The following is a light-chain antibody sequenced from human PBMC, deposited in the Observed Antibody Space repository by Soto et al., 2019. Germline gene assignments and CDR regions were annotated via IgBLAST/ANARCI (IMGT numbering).Light chain of an antibody. Sequence: DIQMTQSPATLSASVGERATLTCRASQSVNTCLAWYQQKPGKAPNLLIYDASSLQTGVPSRFSGSGSGTDFTLTISGLHPDDFATYYCLQYNSCSHTFGQGTKLEI. CDR2: DAS. V-gene: IGKV1-5*01. CDR1: QSVNTC. J-gene: IGKJ2*01. CDR3: LQYNSCSHT.